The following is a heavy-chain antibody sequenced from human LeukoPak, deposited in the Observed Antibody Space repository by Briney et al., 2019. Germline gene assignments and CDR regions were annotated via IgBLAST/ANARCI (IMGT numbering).Heavy chain of an antibody. D-gene: IGHD2-15*01. CDR1: GFTFSDYY. CDR2: ISSSGSTI. J-gene: IGHJ4*02. Sequence: PGGSLRLSCAASGFTFSDYYMSWIRQAPGKGLEWVSYISSSGSTIYYADSVKGRFTISRDNAKNSLYLQMNSLRAEDTAVYYCARWAIADCSGGSCYRAFEDYWGQGTLVTVSS. CDR3: ARWAIADCSGGSCYRAFEDY. V-gene: IGHV3-11*01.